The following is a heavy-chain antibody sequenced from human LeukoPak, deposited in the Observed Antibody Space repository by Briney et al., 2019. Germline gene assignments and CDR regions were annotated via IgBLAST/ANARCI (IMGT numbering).Heavy chain of an antibody. CDR3: ASEGGRGAAVPFDY. D-gene: IGHD6-25*01. CDR1: GSTFSSYS. Sequence: GGSLRLSCAASGSTFSSYSMNWVRQAPWKGLEWVSSVSSSSSYIYYADSVKGRFTISRDNAKNSLYLQMNSLRAEDTAVYYCASEGGRGAAVPFDYWGQGTLVTVSS. CDR2: VSSSSSYI. V-gene: IGHV3-21*01. J-gene: IGHJ4*02.